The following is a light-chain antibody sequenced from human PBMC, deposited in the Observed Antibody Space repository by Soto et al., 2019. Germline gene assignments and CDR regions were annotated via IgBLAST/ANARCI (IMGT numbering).Light chain of an antibody. V-gene: IGKV1-39*01. Sequence: DLQMTQSPSSLSASVGDRVTITCRASQSISSYLNWYQQKPGKAPKFLIYVASTLQSGVPSRFSDSESGTDVTLTITSLQPEDFANYYCQQSYRAPYTFGQGTKLEIK. CDR3: QQSYRAPYT. CDR1: QSISSY. CDR2: VAS. J-gene: IGKJ2*01.